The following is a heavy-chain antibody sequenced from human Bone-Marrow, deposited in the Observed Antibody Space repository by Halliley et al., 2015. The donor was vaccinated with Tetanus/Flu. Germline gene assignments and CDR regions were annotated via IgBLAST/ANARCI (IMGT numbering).Heavy chain of an antibody. V-gene: IGHV3-7*03. Sequence: QLVQSGGGLVQPGGSLRLACAASGFNFNHYWMSWVRQAPGKGLECVANIKHDASEEYYVESVKGRFTISRDNAKNSVHLQMNSLRAEDTAVYYCARGRHWFDPWGQGTLVTVSS. CDR1: GFNFNHYW. CDR3: ARGRHWFDP. J-gene: IGHJ5*02. CDR2: IKHDASEE.